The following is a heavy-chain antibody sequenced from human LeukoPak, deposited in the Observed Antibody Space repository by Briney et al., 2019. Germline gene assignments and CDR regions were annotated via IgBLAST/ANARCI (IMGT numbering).Heavy chain of an antibody. V-gene: IGHV4-39*01. CDR2: IYYSGST. CDR3: ARSYYYDSSGYPDAFDI. CDR1: GGSISSSSYY. D-gene: IGHD3-22*01. J-gene: IGHJ3*02. Sequence: SETLSLTCTVSGGSISSSSYYWGWIRQPPGKGLEWIGSIYYSGSTYYNPSLKSRVTISVDTSKNQFSLKPSSVTAADTAVYYCARSYYYDSSGYPDAFDIWGQGTMVTVSS.